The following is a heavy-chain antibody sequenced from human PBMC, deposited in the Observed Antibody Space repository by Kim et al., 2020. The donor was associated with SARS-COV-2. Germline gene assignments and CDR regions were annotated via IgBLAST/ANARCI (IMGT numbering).Heavy chain of an antibody. J-gene: IGHJ4*02. CDR1: GFTFSSYS. CDR3: ARELGITIFGVVPEVPYFDY. Sequence: GGSLRLSCAASGFTFSSYSMNWVRQAPGKGLEWVSSISSSSSYIYYADSVKGRFTISRDNAKNSLYLQMNSLRAEDTAVYYCARELGITIFGVVPEVPYFDYWGQGTLVTVSS. V-gene: IGHV3-21*01. D-gene: IGHD3-3*01. CDR2: ISSSSSYI.